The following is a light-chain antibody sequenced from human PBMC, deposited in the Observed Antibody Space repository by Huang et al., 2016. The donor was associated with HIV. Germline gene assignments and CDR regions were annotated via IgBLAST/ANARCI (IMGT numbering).Light chain of an antibody. CDR2: GAS. CDR3: HQYGSPPFT. V-gene: IGKV3-20*01. Sequence: EIVLTQSPGTLSLSPGERATLSCRASHSISCSSLAWYRQKPGQAPTLLIHGASTRATDIPDRFSGSGSGTDFTLAISRLEPEDFAVYYCHQYGSPPFTFGPGTKVDIK. CDR1: HSISCSS. J-gene: IGKJ3*01.